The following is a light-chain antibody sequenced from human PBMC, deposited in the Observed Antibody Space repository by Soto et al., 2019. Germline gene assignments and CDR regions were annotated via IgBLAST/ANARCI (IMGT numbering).Light chain of an antibody. CDR2: WAS. CDR3: QQYFNTPHT. V-gene: IGKV4-1*01. Sequence: DIVMTQSPDFLAVSLGERATINCKSSQSVFSNSKNKNYFAWYQQKPGQPPKLLIYWASTRESGVPDRFSGSGSGTDFTLTISSLQAEDVAVYYCQQYFNTPHTFGQGTKLAIK. J-gene: IGKJ2*01. CDR1: QSVFSNSKNKNY.